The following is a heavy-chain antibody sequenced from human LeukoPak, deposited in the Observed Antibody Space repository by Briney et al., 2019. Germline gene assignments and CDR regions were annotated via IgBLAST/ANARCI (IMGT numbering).Heavy chain of an antibody. CDR2: VSKDGSAT. V-gene: IGHV3-30*03. CDR3: ATGRVQLDY. CDR1: GFIFDGYA. Sequence: GGSLRLSCAASGFIFDGYAMNWVRQAPGKGLEWVAQVSKDGSATFYADSVRGRFTISRDNSKNTLSLQMDNLRVDDTAVYFCATGRVQLDYWGQGALVSVSS. J-gene: IGHJ4*02. D-gene: IGHD3-10*01.